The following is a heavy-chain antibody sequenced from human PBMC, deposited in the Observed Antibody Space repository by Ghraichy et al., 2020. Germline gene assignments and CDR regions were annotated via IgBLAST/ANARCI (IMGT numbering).Heavy chain of an antibody. V-gene: IGHV3-73*01. CDR3: TRRADYYYDSSGYYQFEY. D-gene: IGHD3-22*01. Sequence: GGSLRLSCAASGLTLSGSVMFWVRQAPGKGLEWLGRIRSKANNYATDYAASVKGRFTISRDDSKSTAYLQMNRLRPEDTAVYYCTRRADYYYDSSGYYQFEYWGQGTLVTVSS. J-gene: IGHJ4*02. CDR2: IRSKANNYAT. CDR1: GLTLSGSV.